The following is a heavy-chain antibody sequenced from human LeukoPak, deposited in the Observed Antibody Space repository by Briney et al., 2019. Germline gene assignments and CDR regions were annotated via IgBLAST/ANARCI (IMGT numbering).Heavy chain of an antibody. CDR3: ARDPRTYDILTGSYYYYGMDV. CDR1: GGSISSYY. Sequence: SETLSLTCTVSGGSISSYYWSWIRQPPGKGLEWIGYIYYSGSTNYNPSLKSRVTISVDTSKNQFSLKLSPVTAADTAVYYCARDPRTYDILTGSYYYYGMDVWGKGTTVTVSS. D-gene: IGHD3-9*01. CDR2: IYYSGST. J-gene: IGHJ6*04. V-gene: IGHV4-59*01.